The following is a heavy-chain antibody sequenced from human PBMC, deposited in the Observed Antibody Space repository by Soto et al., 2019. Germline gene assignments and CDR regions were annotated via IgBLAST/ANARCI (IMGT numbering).Heavy chain of an antibody. CDR3: AGAVWSRASGTPLS. D-gene: IGHD1-26*01. CDR2: ISWNSDTI. V-gene: IGHV3-9*01. J-gene: IGHJ5*02. Sequence: SLRLSFAASGFTFDDYAMHWVRQAPGKGLEWVTGISWNSDTIGYADSVKGRFTISRDNAKNSLYLRMNSLRAEDTAFYYCAGAVWSRASGTPLSWGQGNLVTVSS. CDR1: GFTFDDYA.